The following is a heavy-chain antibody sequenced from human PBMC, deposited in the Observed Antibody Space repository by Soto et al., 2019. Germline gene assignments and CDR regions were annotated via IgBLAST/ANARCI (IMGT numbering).Heavy chain of an antibody. CDR2: ISYDGSNK. CDR3: AKGGRIYCSSTSCYPSPDY. J-gene: IGHJ4*02. D-gene: IGHD2-2*01. Sequence: LRLSCAASGFTFSSYGMHWVRQAPGKGLEWVAVISYDGSNKYYADSVKGRFTISRDNSKNTLYLQMNSLRAEDTAVYYCAKGGRIYCSSTSCYPSPDYWGQGTLVTVSS. CDR1: GFTFSSYG. V-gene: IGHV3-30*18.